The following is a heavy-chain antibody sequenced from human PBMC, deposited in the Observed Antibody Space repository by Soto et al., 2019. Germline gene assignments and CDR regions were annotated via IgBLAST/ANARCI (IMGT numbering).Heavy chain of an antibody. CDR2: ISAYNGNT. CDR1: GYTFTSYC. Sequence: ASVKVSCKASGYTFTSYCISWVRQAPGQGLEWMGWISAYNGNTNYAQKLQGRVTMTTDTSTSTAYMELRSLRSDDTAVYYCARDYDYDYYYYGMDVWGQGTTVTVSS. CDR3: ARDYDYDYYYYGMDV. J-gene: IGHJ6*02. D-gene: IGHD5-12*01. V-gene: IGHV1-18*01.